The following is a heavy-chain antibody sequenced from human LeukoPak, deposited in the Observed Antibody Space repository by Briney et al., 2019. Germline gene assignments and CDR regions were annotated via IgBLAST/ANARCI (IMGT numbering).Heavy chain of an antibody. CDR1: GFTFSSYG. CDR3: ARDPDGGNSGGAFDI. J-gene: IGHJ3*02. CDR2: ISGSGGST. Sequence: GGTLRLSCAASGFTFSSYGMSWVRQAPGKGLEWVSAISGSGGSTYYADSVKGRFTISRDNSKNTLYLQMNSLRAEDTAVYYCARDPDGGNSGGAFDIWGQGTMVTVSS. D-gene: IGHD4-23*01. V-gene: IGHV3-23*01.